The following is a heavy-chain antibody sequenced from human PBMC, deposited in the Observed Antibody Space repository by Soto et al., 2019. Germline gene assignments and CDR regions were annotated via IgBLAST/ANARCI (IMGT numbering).Heavy chain of an antibody. D-gene: IGHD5-18*01. CDR2: INPNSGDT. CDR3: APRYSYAHF. CDR1: GDAFTGYY. J-gene: IGHJ1*01. Sequence: ASVKVSCKSCGDAFTGYYIHWVRQAPGQGLEWMGWINPNSGDTNYAQKFQGRVTMTRDTSFSTAYMELSSLRSDDTAVYYCAPRYSYAHFWAKGTLXT. V-gene: IGHV1-2*02.